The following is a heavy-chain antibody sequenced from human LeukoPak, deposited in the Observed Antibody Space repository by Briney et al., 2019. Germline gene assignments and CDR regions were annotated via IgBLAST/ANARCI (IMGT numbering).Heavy chain of an antibody. D-gene: IGHD2-2*01. V-gene: IGHV3-30*18. CDR2: ISYDGSNK. J-gene: IGHJ5*02. CDR3: AKAGGASYCSSTSCWGDWLDP. Sequence: TGGSLRLSCVASGFTFSSYAMDWVRQAPGKGLEWVAFISYDGSNKYYADSVKGRFTISRDNSKNTLYLQMNGLRAEDTAVYYCAKAGGASYCSSTSCWGDWLDPWGQGTLVTVSS. CDR1: GFTFSSYA.